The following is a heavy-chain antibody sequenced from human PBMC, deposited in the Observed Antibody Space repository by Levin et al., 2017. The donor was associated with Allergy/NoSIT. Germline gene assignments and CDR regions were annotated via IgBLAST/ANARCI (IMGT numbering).Heavy chain of an antibody. CDR2: IYSGGST. D-gene: IGHD3-10*01. CDR3: ACALTMEYYYYGMDV. Sequence: GGSLRLSCAASGFTVSSNYMSWVRQAPGKGLEWVSVIYSGGSTYYADSVKGRFTISRDNSKNTLYLQMNSLRAEDTAVYYCACALTMEYYYYGMDVWGQGTTVTVSS. J-gene: IGHJ6*02. CDR1: GFTVSSNY. V-gene: IGHV3-53*01.